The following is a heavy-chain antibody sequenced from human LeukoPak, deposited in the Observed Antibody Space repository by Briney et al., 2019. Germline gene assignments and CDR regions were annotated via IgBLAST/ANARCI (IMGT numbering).Heavy chain of an antibody. Sequence: ASVKVSCKASGYTFTGYYIHWVRQAPGQGLEWMGWINPNSGGTNYAQKFQGRVTMTRDTSIRTAYMELSSLRSEDTAVYYCARDKVAGNPDYWGQGTLVTVSS. CDR2: INPNSGGT. D-gene: IGHD6-19*01. V-gene: IGHV1-2*02. CDR3: ARDKVAGNPDY. J-gene: IGHJ4*02. CDR1: GYTFTGYY.